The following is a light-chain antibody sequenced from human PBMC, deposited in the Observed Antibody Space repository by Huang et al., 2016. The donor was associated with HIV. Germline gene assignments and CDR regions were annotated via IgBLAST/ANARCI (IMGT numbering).Light chain of an antibody. CDR2: GAF. J-gene: IGKJ2*01. CDR1: QSINKY. CDR3: QQSYKAPRT. V-gene: IGKV1-39*01. Sequence: DIQMTQSPSSLSASVGDRVIISCRASQSINKYLNWYQQMPGKAPKLLIYGAFTLQRGVSSRFSGSVSGTDFTLTIGSLQPEDAATYYCQQSYKAPRTFGQGTLLEI.